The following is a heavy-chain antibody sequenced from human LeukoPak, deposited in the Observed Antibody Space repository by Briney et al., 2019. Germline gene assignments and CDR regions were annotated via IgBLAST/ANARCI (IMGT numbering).Heavy chain of an antibody. CDR2: ISYDGSNK. V-gene: IGHV3-30*18. J-gene: IGHJ3*02. D-gene: IGHD6-13*01. CDR1: GFTFSSYG. CDR3: AKDRVPRGIAAAGADAFDI. Sequence: GSLRLSCAASGFTFSSYGMRWVRQAPGKGLEWVAVISYDGSNKYYADSVKGRFTISRDNSKNTLYLQMNSLRAEDTAVYYCAKDRVPRGIAAAGADAFDIWGQGTIVTVSS.